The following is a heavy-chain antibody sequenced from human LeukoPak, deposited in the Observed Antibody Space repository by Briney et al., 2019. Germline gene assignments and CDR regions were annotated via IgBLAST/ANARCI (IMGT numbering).Heavy chain of an antibody. CDR2: INHSGST. Sequence: SETLSLTCTVSSGSIISSSYYWGWIRQPPGKGLEWIGEINHSGSTHYNPSLKSRVTISVDTSKNQFSLKLSSVTAADTAVYYCARGSGISSSWAIWFDPWGQGTLVTVSS. J-gene: IGHJ5*02. V-gene: IGHV4-39*07. CDR3: ARGSGISSSWAIWFDP. D-gene: IGHD6-13*01. CDR1: SGSIISSSYY.